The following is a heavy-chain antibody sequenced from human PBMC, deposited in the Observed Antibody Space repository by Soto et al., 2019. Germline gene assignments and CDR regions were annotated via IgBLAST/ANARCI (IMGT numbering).Heavy chain of an antibody. CDR2: VFYTGNT. CDR1: GGSVSSFH. J-gene: IGHJ4*02. V-gene: IGHV4-59*02. Sequence: TSETLSLTCTVSGGSVSSFHWSWIRQSPGKGLEWIGYVFYTGNTKYNPALKRRVTISVDTSKKQFSLKLSSVSAADTGLYYCARSYSGTFYGYDIWGQGILVTVPQ. D-gene: IGHD1-26*01. CDR3: ARSYSGTFYGYDI.